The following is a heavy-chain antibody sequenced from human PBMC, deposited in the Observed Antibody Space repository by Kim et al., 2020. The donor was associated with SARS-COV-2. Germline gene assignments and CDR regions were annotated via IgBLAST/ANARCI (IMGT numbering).Heavy chain of an antibody. CDR3: VKERSSGWYDFDY. J-gene: IGHJ4*02. Sequence: YAAAVKDRSTTSRDNPKNALYLQMSSLRAEDTAVYYCVKERSSGWYDFDYWGQGTLVTVSS. D-gene: IGHD6-19*01. V-gene: IGHV3-64D*09.